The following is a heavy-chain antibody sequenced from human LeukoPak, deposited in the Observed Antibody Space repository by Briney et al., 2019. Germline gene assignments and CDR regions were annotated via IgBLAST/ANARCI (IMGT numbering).Heavy chain of an antibody. V-gene: IGHV1-46*01. Sequence: ASVKVSCKASGYTFTSYYMHWVRQAPGQGLEWMGIINPSGGSTSYAQKFQGRVTVTRDMSTSTVYMELSSLRSEDTAVYYCARAYSSGWYIDYWGQGTLVTVSS. D-gene: IGHD6-19*01. CDR3: ARAYSSGWYIDY. J-gene: IGHJ4*02. CDR1: GYTFTSYY. CDR2: INPSGGST.